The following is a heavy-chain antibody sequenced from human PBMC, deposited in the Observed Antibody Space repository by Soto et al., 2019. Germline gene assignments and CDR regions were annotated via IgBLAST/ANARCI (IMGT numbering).Heavy chain of an antibody. D-gene: IGHD5-12*01. CDR2: ISWNSGSI. CDR1: GFTFDDYA. CDR3: AKENKRRGGYDLGDAFDI. Sequence: GGSLRLSCAASGFTFDDYAMHWVRQAPGKGLEWVSGISWNSGSIGYADSVKGRFTISRDNAKNSLYLQMNSLRAEDTALYYCAKENKRRGGYDLGDAFDIWGQGTMVTVSS. J-gene: IGHJ3*02. V-gene: IGHV3-9*01.